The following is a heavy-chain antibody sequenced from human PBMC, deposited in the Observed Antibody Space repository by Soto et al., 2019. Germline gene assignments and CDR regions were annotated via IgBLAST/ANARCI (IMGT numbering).Heavy chain of an antibody. CDR3: TTVYPFDFWSGYPTYYYYYGMDV. CDR1: GFTFSNAW. D-gene: IGHD3-3*01. V-gene: IGHV3-15*07. J-gene: IGHJ6*02. Sequence: GGSLRLSCAASGFTFSNAWMNWVRQATGKGLEWVGRIKSKTDGGTTDYAAPVKGRFTISRDDSKNTLYLQMNSLKTEDTAVYYCTTVYPFDFWSGYPTYYYYYGMDVWGQGTTVTVSS. CDR2: IKSKTDGGTT.